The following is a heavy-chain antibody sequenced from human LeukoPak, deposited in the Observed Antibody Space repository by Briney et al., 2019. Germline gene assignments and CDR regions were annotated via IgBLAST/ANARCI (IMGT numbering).Heavy chain of an antibody. CDR3: ARDILRDYGDSLDY. CDR2: IKTDGSSI. J-gene: IGHJ4*02. D-gene: IGHD4-17*01. Sequence: GGSLRLSCAASGFTFSSYWTHWVRQAPGKGLVWVSRIKTDGSSITYADSVKGRFTISRDNAKNTLFLQMNSLRAEDTAVYYCARDILRDYGDSLDYWGQGTLVTVSS. CDR1: GFTFSSYW. V-gene: IGHV3-74*01.